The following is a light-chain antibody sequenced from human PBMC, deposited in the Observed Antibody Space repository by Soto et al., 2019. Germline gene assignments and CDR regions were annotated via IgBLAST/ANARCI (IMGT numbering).Light chain of an antibody. CDR3: QQYGSSPT. J-gene: IGKJ1*01. Sequence: EIVMTQSPATLSVSPGERATLSCRASQSVSSSYLAWYQQKPGQAPRLLIYGASSRATGIPDRFSGSGSGTGFTLTISRLEPEDFAVYYCQQYGSSPTFGQGTKVDIK. CDR1: QSVSSSY. CDR2: GAS. V-gene: IGKV3-20*01.